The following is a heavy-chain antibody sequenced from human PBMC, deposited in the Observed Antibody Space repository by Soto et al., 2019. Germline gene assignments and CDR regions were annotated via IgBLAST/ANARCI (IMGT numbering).Heavy chain of an antibody. J-gene: IGHJ5*02. CDR3: ARSLFHVLSSSNWFDP. D-gene: IGHD2-2*01. CDR1: GYSISSGYY. CDR2: IYHSGST. Sequence: SETLSLTCAVSGYSISSGYYWGWIRQPPGKGLEWIGSIYHSGSTYYNPPLKSRVTISVDTSKNQFSLKLSSVTAADTAVYYCARSLFHVLSSSNWFDPWGQGTLVTVSS. V-gene: IGHV4-38-2*01.